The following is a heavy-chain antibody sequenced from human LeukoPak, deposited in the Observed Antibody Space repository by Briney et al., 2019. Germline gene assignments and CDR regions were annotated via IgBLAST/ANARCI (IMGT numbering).Heavy chain of an antibody. Sequence: PGGSLRLSCEASGFTFESYGMSWVRQAPGKGLEWVSGISGSGGGTYYADSVKGRFTISRDNSKNTLYLQMNSLRAEDTALYYCAKAKGESGYYANDYWGQGTLVTVSS. CDR1: GFTFESYG. CDR2: ISGSGGGT. D-gene: IGHD5-12*01. CDR3: AKAKGESGYYANDY. J-gene: IGHJ4*02. V-gene: IGHV3-23*01.